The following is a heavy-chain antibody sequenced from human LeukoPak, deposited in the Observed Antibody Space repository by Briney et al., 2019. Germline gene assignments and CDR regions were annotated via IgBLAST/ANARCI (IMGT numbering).Heavy chain of an antibody. CDR2: MYVSGST. Sequence: PSETLSLTCTVSGGSSSSNYWSWIRQPAGKGLEWIGRMYVSGSTDYNPSLKSRVTMSVDTSKNQFSLQLNSVTAADTAVYYCARSYCSNTSYYRNAFDIWGQGTMVTVSS. CDR1: GGSSSSNY. D-gene: IGHD2-2*02. V-gene: IGHV4-4*07. CDR3: ARSYCSNTSYYRNAFDI. J-gene: IGHJ3*02.